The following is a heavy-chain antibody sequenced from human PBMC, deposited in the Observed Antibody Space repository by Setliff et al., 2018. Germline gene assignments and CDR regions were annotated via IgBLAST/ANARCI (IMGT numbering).Heavy chain of an antibody. Sequence: ASVKVSCKTSGFRFTSFGFSWVRQAPGQGLEWIGWISPYSGESNYAQKFQDRLTVTADTSTKTTYMELRSLTSDDTAVYFCTRSRGPRVVLAADFDFLSQGTRVTVSS. CDR1: GFRFTSFG. CDR2: ISPYSGES. D-gene: IGHD3-16*01. V-gene: IGHV1-18*01. CDR3: TRSRGPRVVLAADFDF. J-gene: IGHJ4*02.